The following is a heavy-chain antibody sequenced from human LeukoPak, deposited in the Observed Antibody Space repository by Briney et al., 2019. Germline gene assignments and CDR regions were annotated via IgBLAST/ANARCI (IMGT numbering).Heavy chain of an antibody. CDR1: GFTFSSYA. CDR2: IKQDGSEK. J-gene: IGHJ3*02. V-gene: IGHV3-7*01. CDR3: AREGPDAFDI. Sequence: PGGSLRLSCAASGFTFSSYAMSWVRQAPGKGLEWVANIKQDGSEKDYVDSVKGRFTISRDNAKNSLYLQMNSLRTEDTAVYYCAREGPDAFDIWGQGTMVTVSS.